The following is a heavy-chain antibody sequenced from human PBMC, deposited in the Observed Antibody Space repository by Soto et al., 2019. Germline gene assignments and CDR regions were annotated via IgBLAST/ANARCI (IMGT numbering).Heavy chain of an antibody. V-gene: IGHV1-18*01. D-gene: IGHD3-9*01. CDR2: ISAYNGNT. J-gene: IGHJ4*02. CDR1: GYTFTSYG. CDR3: ARGRYYDILTGPLGNFDY. Sequence: ASVKVSCKASGYTFTSYGISWVRQAPGQGLEWMGWISAYNGNTNYAQKLQGRVTMTTDTSTSTAYMELRSLRSDDTAVYYCARGRYYDILTGPLGNFDYWGQRTLVTVSS.